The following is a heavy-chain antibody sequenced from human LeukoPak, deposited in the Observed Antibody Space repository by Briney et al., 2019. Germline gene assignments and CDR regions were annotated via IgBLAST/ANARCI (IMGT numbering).Heavy chain of an antibody. V-gene: IGHV3-43*02. CDR2: ISGDGGST. J-gene: IGHJ4*02. CDR3: ARESESSGWYDY. D-gene: IGHD6-19*01. CDR1: GFMFHDYA. Sequence: GGSLRLSCAAPGFMFHDYAIHWVRHAPGKGLEWVSLISGDGGSTFYADSVKGRFTISRANSKNSLYLQMNSLRSDDTALYYCARESESSGWYDYWGQGTLVTVSS.